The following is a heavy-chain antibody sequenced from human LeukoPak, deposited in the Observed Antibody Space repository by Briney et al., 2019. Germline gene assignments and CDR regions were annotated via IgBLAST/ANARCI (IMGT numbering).Heavy chain of an antibody. CDR1: SGSVSSGSYY. CDR3: ARDYGDYIGGYFDY. J-gene: IGHJ4*02. D-gene: IGHD4-17*01. CDR2: IRYSGST. Sequence: SETLSLTCTVSSGSVSSGSYYWSWIRQPPGKGLEWIAYIRYSGSTDYKPSLKSRVTISVDTSKNQFSLKLSSVTAADTAVYYCARDYGDYIGGYFDYWGQGTLVTVSS. V-gene: IGHV4-61*01.